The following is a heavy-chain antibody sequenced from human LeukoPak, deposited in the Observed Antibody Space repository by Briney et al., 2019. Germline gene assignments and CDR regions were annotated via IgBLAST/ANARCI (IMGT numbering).Heavy chain of an antibody. CDR2: IGTAGDT. CDR3: ARGGDYDAFDI. J-gene: IGHJ3*02. V-gene: IGHV3-13*01. Sequence: GGSLRLSCAASGFTFSSYDMHWVCQATGKGLEWVSAIGTAGDTYYPGSVKGRFTISRENAKNSLYLQMNSLRAGDTAVYYCARGGDYDAFDIWGQGTMVTVSS. D-gene: IGHD4-17*01. CDR1: GFTFSSYD.